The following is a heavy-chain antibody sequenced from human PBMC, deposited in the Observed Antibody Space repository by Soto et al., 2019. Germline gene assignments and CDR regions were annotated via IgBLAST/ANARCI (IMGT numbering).Heavy chain of an antibody. CDR3: ATESPRVVGAKQHYYYYGMDV. Sequence: GASVKVSCKVSGYTLTELSMHWVRQAPGKGLEWMGGFDPEDGETIYAQKFQGRVTMTEDTSTDTAYMELSSLRSEDTAVYYCATESPRVVGAKQHYYYYGMDVCGQGTTVTVSS. J-gene: IGHJ6*02. D-gene: IGHD1-26*01. CDR1: GYTLTELS. CDR2: FDPEDGET. V-gene: IGHV1-24*01.